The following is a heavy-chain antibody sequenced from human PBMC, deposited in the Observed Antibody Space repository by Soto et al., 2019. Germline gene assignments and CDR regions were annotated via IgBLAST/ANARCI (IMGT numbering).Heavy chain of an antibody. V-gene: IGHV4-34*01. CDR1: GGSFSGYY. Sequence: SETLSLTCAVYGGSFSGYYWSWIRQPPGKGLEWIGEINHSGSTNYNPSLKSRVTISVDTSKNQFSLKLSSVTAADTAVYYCARGWAILHIVVVPAASWFDPWGQGTLVTVSS. J-gene: IGHJ5*02. CDR3: ARGWAILHIVVVPAASWFDP. D-gene: IGHD2-2*01. CDR2: INHSGST.